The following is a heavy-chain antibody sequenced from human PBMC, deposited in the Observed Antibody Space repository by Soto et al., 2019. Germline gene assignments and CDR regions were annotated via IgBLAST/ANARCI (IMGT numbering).Heavy chain of an antibody. CDR2: IKNKANSYTT. Sequence: EVQLVESGGGLVQPGGSLRLSCAASGFTFSAHYMDWVRQAPGKGLEWVGRIKNKANSYTTEYAASVEGRFTISREESQNSQYMQMNSQKTEDTAVYYCARVALVGPSGGRYFDYWGQGSQVAVSS. D-gene: IGHD1-26*01. V-gene: IGHV3-72*01. CDR1: GFTFSAHY. J-gene: IGHJ4*02. CDR3: ARVALVGPSGGRYFDY.